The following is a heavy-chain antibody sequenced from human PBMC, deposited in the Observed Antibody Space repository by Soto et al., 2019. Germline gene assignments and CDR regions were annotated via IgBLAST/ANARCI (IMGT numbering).Heavy chain of an antibody. CDR1: GFTFSSYS. D-gene: IGHD3-22*01. CDR2: ISSSSSTI. J-gene: IGHJ4*02. V-gene: IGHV3-48*02. Sequence: EVQLVESGGGLVQPGGSLRLSCAASGFTFSSYSMIWVRQAPGKGLEWVSYISSSSSTIYYADSVKGRFTISRDNAKNSLYLQMNSLRDEDTAVYYCARDQNSYYYDSSGYLFFDYWGQGTLVTVSS. CDR3: ARDQNSYYYDSSGYLFFDY.